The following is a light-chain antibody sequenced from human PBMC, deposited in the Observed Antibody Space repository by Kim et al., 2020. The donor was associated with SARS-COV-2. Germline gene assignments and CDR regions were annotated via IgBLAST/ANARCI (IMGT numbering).Light chain of an antibody. J-gene: IGLJ3*02. CDR3: HAWDSSAWV. Sequence: SYELTQPPSVSVSPGETATITCSGDELGDKYVCWYQLKTGQSPLLIIFQDSKRPAGIPARFSGSNSGNTATLTIRGSQASDEADYYCHAWDSSAWVFGGGTRLTVL. V-gene: IGLV3-1*01. CDR2: QDS. CDR1: ELGDKY.